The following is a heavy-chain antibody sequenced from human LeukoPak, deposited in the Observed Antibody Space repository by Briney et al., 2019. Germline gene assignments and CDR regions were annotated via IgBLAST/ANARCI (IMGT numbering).Heavy chain of an antibody. Sequence: GGSLRLSCAASGFTFYSYAMSWVRQAPGKGLEWVSAIIVSGGSTYYADSVKGRFTLSRDNAKNSLYLQMNSLRAEDTAVYYCARAGFTFSDYSGSFFDYWGQGTLVTVSS. CDR3: ARAGFTFSDYSGSFFDY. D-gene: IGHD3-10*01. J-gene: IGHJ4*02. CDR2: IIVSGGST. CDR1: GFTFYSYA. V-gene: IGHV3-23*01.